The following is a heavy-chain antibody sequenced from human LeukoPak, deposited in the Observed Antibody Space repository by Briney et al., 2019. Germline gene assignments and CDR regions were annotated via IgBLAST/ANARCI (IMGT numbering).Heavy chain of an antibody. Sequence: PGGSLRLSCAASGLTFSSYEMNWVRQAPGKGLEWVSYISSSGSTIYYADSVKGRFTISRDNAKNSLYLQMNSLRAEDTAVYYCASAGYSYGLYYFDYWGQGTLVTVSS. CDR3: ASAGYSYGLYYFDY. CDR1: GLTFSSYE. D-gene: IGHD5-18*01. J-gene: IGHJ4*02. V-gene: IGHV3-48*03. CDR2: ISSSGSTI.